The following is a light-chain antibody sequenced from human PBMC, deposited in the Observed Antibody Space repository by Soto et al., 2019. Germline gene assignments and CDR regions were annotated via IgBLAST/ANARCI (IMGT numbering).Light chain of an antibody. CDR2: GAS. Sequence: IVLTKSAATLSLSPGKRATVSCRSSQNISSYLIWYQQKPGQAPRLLIYGASSRATGIPDRFSGSGSGTDFTLTISRLEPEDFAVYYCQQYGSSPPWTFGQGTKVDIK. V-gene: IGKV3-20*01. CDR3: QQYGSSPPWT. J-gene: IGKJ1*01. CDR1: QNISSY.